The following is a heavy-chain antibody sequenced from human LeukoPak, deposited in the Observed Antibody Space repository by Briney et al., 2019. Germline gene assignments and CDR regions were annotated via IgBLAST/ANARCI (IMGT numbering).Heavy chain of an antibody. V-gene: IGHV1-69*13. CDR2: IIPIFGIA. D-gene: IGHD1-26*01. CDR1: GGTFSSYA. Sequence: ASVKVSCKASGGTFSSYAISWVRQAPGQGLEWMGGIIPIFGIANYAQKFQGRVTITADESTSTAYMELSSLRSEDTAVYYCASTIRTGEWELLLFDYWGQGTLVTVSS. CDR3: ASTIRTGEWELLLFDY. J-gene: IGHJ4*02.